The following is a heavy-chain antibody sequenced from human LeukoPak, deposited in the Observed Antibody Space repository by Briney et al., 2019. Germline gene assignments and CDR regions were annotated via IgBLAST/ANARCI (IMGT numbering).Heavy chain of an antibody. CDR1: GGTFSSYA. D-gene: IGHD6-6*01. CDR3: ARVSGSIVARLAWFDS. J-gene: IGHJ5*01. V-gene: IGHV1-69*05. Sequence: ASVKVSCKASGGTFSSYAISWVRQAPGQGLEWMGGIIPIFGTANYAQKFQGRVTITTDESTSTAYMELSSLRSEDTAVYYCARVSGSIVARLAWFDSWGQGTLVTVSS. CDR2: IIPIFGTA.